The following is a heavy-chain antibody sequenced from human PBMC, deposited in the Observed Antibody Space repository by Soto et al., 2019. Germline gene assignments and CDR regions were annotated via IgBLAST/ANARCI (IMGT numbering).Heavy chain of an antibody. Sequence: GALSLSYEAPGFTFTHHEMNWVRQAPGKGLEWVAKIKEDGSEKYYADSVKGRFIISRDNARNSVYLQMNSLRAEDTAVYYCARVRPGNYRDYWGQGTLVTVSS. V-gene: IGHV3-7*03. J-gene: IGHJ4*02. CDR2: IKEDGSEK. CDR3: ARVRPGNYRDY. CDR1: GFTFTHHE. D-gene: IGHD3-10*01.